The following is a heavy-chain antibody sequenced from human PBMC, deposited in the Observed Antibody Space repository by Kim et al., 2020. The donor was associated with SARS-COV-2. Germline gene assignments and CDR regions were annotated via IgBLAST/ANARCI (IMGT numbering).Heavy chain of an antibody. CDR1: GFTFRTYW. CDR2: IKEDGSEK. V-gene: IGHV3-7*01. CDR3: ARDFDS. J-gene: IGHJ4*02. Sequence: GGSLRLSCAASGFTFRTYWMSWVRQAPGKGLEWVANIKEDGSEKYYGDSVKGRLTISRDNAKNSLFLQMNSLRSEDTAVYYCARDFDSWGRGTLVTVSS.